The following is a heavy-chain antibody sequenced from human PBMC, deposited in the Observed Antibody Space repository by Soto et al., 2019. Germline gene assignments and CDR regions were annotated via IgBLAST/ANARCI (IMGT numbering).Heavy chain of an antibody. CDR2: IRSKTNNYAT. J-gene: IGHJ4*02. Sequence: EVQLVESGGGLVQPGGSLTLSCAASGFIFSDSAIHWVRQASGKGPEWIGRIRSKTNNYATFYAASVKGRFTISRDESKQTTYLQMNSLTTEDTALYYCSRWAAPDDQGDYPVLDNWGLDTLVIVSS. D-gene: IGHD4-17*01. CDR1: GFIFSDSA. CDR3: SRWAAPDDQGDYPVLDN. V-gene: IGHV3-73*01.